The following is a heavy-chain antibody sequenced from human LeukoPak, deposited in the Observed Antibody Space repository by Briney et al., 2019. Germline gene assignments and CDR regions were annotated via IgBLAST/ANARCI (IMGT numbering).Heavy chain of an antibody. CDR1: GVSISSYY. Sequence: SETLSLTCTVSGVSISSYYWSWIRQPAGKGLEWIGRIHTSGSTNYNPSLKSRVTMSVDTSKNQFSLKLSSVTAADTAVYYCARVGFYCSGGSCYSDWGQGTLVTVSS. CDR2: IHTSGST. J-gene: IGHJ4*02. D-gene: IGHD2-15*01. V-gene: IGHV4-4*07. CDR3: ARVGFYCSGGSCYSD.